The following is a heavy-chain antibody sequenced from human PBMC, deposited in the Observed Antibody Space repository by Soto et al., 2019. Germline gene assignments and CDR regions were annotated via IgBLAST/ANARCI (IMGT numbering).Heavy chain of an antibody. Sequence: GGSLRLSCAGSGFLFRPDWMSWVRHAPGKGLEWVAMINRGASGTHYVDSVKGRFTISRDNAKNSLYLQMNSLRVEDTAVYDCATQDTAEIQTAAYWGQGT. CDR3: ATQDTAEIQTAAY. D-gene: IGHD2-15*01. CDR1: GFLFRPDW. J-gene: IGHJ4*02. CDR2: INRGASGT. V-gene: IGHV3-7*01.